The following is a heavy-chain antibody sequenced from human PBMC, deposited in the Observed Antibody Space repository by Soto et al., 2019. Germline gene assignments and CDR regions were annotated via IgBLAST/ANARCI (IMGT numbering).Heavy chain of an antibody. CDR3: ARVTDSNFLY. Sequence: ASVKVSCKASGYFFTSYGITWVRQAPGQGLEWMGWISPYNGNTKYAQNFQGRVTMTTDTSTYTAYMEVRRLRSDDPAVYYCARVTDSNFLYWGQGALVTVSS. CDR2: ISPYNGNT. CDR1: GYFFTSYG. D-gene: IGHD4-4*01. V-gene: IGHV1-18*04. J-gene: IGHJ4*02.